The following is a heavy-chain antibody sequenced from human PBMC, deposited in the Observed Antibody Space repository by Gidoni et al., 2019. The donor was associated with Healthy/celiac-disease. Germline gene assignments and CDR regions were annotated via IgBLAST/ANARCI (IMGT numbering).Heavy chain of an antibody. CDR3: ARGVAGGRNLYHDY. D-gene: IGHD2-15*01. J-gene: IGHJ4*02. Sequence: VQLQESCPGLFKPSEPLSLTCTVSGGSVTSGSYYWSWIPQPPGKGLEWIGYIYYSGSTNYNPPLKSRVTISVDTSKNQFSLKLSSVTAADTAVYYCARGVAGGRNLYHDYWGQGTLVTVSS. CDR1: GGSVTSGSYY. V-gene: IGHV4-61*01. CDR2: IYYSGST.